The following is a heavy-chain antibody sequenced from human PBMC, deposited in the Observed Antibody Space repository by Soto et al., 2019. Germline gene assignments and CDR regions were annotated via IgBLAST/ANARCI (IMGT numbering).Heavy chain of an antibody. D-gene: IGHD3-10*01. V-gene: IGHV3-73*01. Sequence: GGSLRLSCEAFGFVFKDSSIHWVRQASGKGLEWVGRIRDRAYNYATAYTASVKGRFTISRDDSNNKAYLQMDSLKTEDTAIYYCTRLISAAQDYWGQGTLVTVSS. CDR3: TRLISAAQDY. CDR1: GFVFKDSS. CDR2: IRDRAYNYAT. J-gene: IGHJ4*02.